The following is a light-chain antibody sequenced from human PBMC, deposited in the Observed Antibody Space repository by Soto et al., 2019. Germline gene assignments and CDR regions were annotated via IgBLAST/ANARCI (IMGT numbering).Light chain of an antibody. J-gene: IGKJ5*01. Sequence: EIVMTQSPATLSVSPGERATLSCRASQSVGSNLAWYQQKAGQAPRLLIYGASTRATGIPARFSGSGSGTEFTLTISSLQSEDFALYYGQQYNNWPPVTFGQGTRLDIK. CDR3: QQYNNWPPVT. CDR2: GAS. CDR1: QSVGSN. V-gene: IGKV3-15*01.